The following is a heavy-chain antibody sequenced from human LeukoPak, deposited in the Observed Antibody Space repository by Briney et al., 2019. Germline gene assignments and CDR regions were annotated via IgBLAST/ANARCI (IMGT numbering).Heavy chain of an antibody. Sequence: PSETLSLTCTVSGGSISSYYWSWIRQPPGKGLEWIGEINHSGSTNYNPSLKSRVTISVDTSKNQFSLKLSSVTAADTAVYYCARGGPPVLRYCSSTSCYFYWFDPWGQGTLVTVSS. D-gene: IGHD2-2*01. V-gene: IGHV4-34*01. J-gene: IGHJ5*02. CDR1: GGSISSYY. CDR2: INHSGST. CDR3: ARGGPPVLRYCSSTSCYFYWFDP.